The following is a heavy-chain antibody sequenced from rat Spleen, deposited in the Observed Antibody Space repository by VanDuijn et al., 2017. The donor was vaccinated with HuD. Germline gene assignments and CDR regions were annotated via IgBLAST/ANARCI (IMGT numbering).Heavy chain of an antibody. V-gene: IGHV5-29*01. J-gene: IGHJ2*01. D-gene: IGHD1-8*01. CDR3: ARVQYGDY. CDR2: ISYDGGNT. Sequence: EVQLVESGGGLVQPGRSLKVSCAASGFTFSNYGMAWVRQVPTKGLEWVATISYDGGNTYYRDSMKGRFTISRDNAKSTLYLQMDSLRSEDTALYYCARVQYGDYWGQGVMVTVSS. CDR1: GFTFSNYG.